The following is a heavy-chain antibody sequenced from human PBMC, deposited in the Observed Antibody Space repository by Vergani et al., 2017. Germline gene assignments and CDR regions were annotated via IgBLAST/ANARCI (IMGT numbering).Heavy chain of an antibody. CDR3: AKDLRMVRGAFDY. CDR2: ISGSGGST. J-gene: IGHJ4*02. V-gene: IGHV3-23*01. Sequence: EVQLLESGGDLVQPGGSLRLSCAASGFSFTTYAMSWVRQAPGKGLEWVSTISGSGGSTYYADSVKGRFTISRDNSKNTLYLQMNSLRAEDTAVYYCAKDLRMVRGAFDYWGQGTLVTVSS. D-gene: IGHD3-10*01. CDR1: GFSFTTYA.